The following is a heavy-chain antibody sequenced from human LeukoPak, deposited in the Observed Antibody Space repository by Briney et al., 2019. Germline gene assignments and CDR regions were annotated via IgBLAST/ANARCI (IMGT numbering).Heavy chain of an antibody. CDR1: GYSFTGHY. CDR2: INPNSGGR. D-gene: IGHD3-22*01. V-gene: IGHV1-2*02. Sequence: ASVKVSCKASGYSFTGHYLHWVRQAPGQGLEWMGWINPNSGGRKYAQKFQGRVTMTKDISISTAFMELSSLTSDDTAVYYCARAIYDSSGYYYTGGGKSDYWGQGTLVTVSS. CDR3: ARAIYDSSGYYYTGGGKSDY. J-gene: IGHJ4*02.